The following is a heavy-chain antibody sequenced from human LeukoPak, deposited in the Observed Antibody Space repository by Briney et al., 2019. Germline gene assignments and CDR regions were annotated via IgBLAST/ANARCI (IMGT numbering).Heavy chain of an antibody. CDR3: AKGGLAFRVRGPDY. CDR2: ISSSSSYI. J-gene: IGHJ4*02. CDR1: GFTFSSYS. V-gene: IGHV3-21*01. Sequence: PGGSLRLSCAASGFTFSSYSMNWVRQAPGKGLEWVSSISSSSSYIYYADSVEGRFTISRDNAKNSLYLQMNSLRAEDTAVYYCAKGGLAFRVRGPDYWGQGTLVTVSS. D-gene: IGHD3-10*01.